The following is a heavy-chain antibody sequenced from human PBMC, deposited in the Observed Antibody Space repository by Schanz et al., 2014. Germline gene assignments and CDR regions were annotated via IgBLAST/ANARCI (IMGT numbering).Heavy chain of an antibody. Sequence: EVQLVESGGGLVQPGGSLRLSCAASGFTFSSYWMSWVRQAPGKGLEWVANIKQDGSERYYVDSVKGRFTISRDNSKNTLYLQMNSLRTEDTAAYYCAKLGMTATNYYHNGMDVWGQGTTVTVSS. CDR1: GFTFSSYW. CDR2: IKQDGSER. V-gene: IGHV3-7*01. D-gene: IGHD3-16*01. J-gene: IGHJ6*02. CDR3: AKLGMTATNYYHNGMDV.